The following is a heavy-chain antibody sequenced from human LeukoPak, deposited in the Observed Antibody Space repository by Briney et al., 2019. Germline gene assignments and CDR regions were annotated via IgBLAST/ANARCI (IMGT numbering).Heavy chain of an antibody. CDR2: ISYDGSNK. CDR3: ARDSLPYYYYYYMDV. CDR1: GFTFSSYA. V-gene: IGHV3-30-3*01. J-gene: IGHJ6*03. Sequence: GGSLRLSCAASGFTFSSYAMHWVRQAPGKGLEWVAVISYDGSNKYYADSVKGRFTISRDNSKNTLYLQMNSLRAEDTAVYYCARDSLPYYYYYYMDVWGKGTTVTVSS.